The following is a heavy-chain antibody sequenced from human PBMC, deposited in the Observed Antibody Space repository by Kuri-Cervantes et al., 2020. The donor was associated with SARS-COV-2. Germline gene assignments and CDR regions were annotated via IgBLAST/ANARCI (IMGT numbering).Heavy chain of an antibody. CDR1: GYTFTNYY. J-gene: IGHJ4*02. CDR3: ARDPREYYYDSSGTIRTEESYFDY. CDR2: INPRSGGT. Sequence: GESLKISCKASGYTFTNYYIHWVRQAPGQGLEWMGWINPRSGGTKSAQKFQGRVTMTRDTSISTAYMELSRLRSDDTAVYYCARDPREYYYDSSGTIRTEESYFDYWGQGTLVTVSS. D-gene: IGHD3-22*01. V-gene: IGHV1-2*02.